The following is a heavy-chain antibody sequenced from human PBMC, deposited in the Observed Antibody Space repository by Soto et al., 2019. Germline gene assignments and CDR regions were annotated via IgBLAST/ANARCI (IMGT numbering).Heavy chain of an antibody. Sequence: GGSLRLSCAASGFTFSSYSMNWVRQAPGKGLEWVSSISSSSSYIYYADSVKGRFTISRDNAKNSLYMQMNSLRAEDTAVYYCARDNGIAAAGYNWFDPWGQGTLVTVSS. V-gene: IGHV3-21*01. CDR2: ISSSSSYI. CDR1: GFTFSSYS. D-gene: IGHD6-13*01. J-gene: IGHJ5*02. CDR3: ARDNGIAAAGYNWFDP.